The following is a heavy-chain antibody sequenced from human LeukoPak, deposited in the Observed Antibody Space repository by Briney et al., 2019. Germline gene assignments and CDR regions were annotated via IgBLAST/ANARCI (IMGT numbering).Heavy chain of an antibody. CDR3: ATSGGGAWDY. CDR1: GYTLTELS. J-gene: IGHJ4*02. D-gene: IGHD3-16*01. Sequence: GASVKVSCKVSGYTLTELSMHWVRQAPGKGLEWMGGFDPEDGETIYAQKFQGRVTMTGDTSTDTAYMELSSLRSEDTAVYYCATSGGGAWDYWGQGTLVTVSS. CDR2: FDPEDGET. V-gene: IGHV1-24*01.